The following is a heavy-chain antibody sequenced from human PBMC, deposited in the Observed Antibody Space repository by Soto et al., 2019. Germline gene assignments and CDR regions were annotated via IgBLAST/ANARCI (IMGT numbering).Heavy chain of an antibody. Sequence: SETLSLTCTVSGGSVSSANYYWNWIRKSAGKGLEWIGRIYATGTTDYNPSLKSRVMMSVDTSKKQFSLKLRSVTAADTAVYYCVRDGTKTLRDWFDPWGQGISVTVSS. CDR1: GGSVSSANYY. J-gene: IGHJ5*02. CDR3: VRDGTKTLRDWFDP. CDR2: IYATGTT. D-gene: IGHD1-1*01. V-gene: IGHV4-61*02.